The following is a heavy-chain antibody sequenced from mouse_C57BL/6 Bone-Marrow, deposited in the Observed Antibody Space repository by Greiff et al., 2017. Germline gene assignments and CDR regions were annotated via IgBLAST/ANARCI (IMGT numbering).Heavy chain of an antibody. D-gene: IGHD4-1*01. CDR2: IYPSGSGT. CDR1: GYTFTSYW. J-gene: IGHJ3*01. CDR3: ARSDVWGFAY. V-gene: IGHV1-61*01. Sequence: QVQLQQPGAELVRPGSSVKLSCKASGYTFTSYWMDWVKQRPGQGLEWIGNIYPSGSGTYYNQKFKDKATLTVDKSSSTAYMQLSSLTSEDSAVXYCARSDVWGFAYWGQGTLGTVSA.